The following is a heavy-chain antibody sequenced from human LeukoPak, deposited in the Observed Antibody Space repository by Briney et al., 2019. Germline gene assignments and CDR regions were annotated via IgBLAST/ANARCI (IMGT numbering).Heavy chain of an antibody. CDR2: IYTSGST. V-gene: IGHV4-4*07. Sequence: SETLSLTCTVSGGSISSYYWSWIRQPAGKGLEWIGRIYTSGSTNYNPSLKSRVTISVDTSKNQFSLKLNSVTAADTAVFYCATSGTGWYFFDFWGQGTLVTVSS. CDR3: ATSGTGWYFFDF. J-gene: IGHJ4*02. CDR1: GGSISSYY. D-gene: IGHD6-19*01.